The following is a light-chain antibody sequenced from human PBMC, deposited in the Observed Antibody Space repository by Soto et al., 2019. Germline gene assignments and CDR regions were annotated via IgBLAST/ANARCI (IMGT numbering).Light chain of an antibody. CDR3: QQYGDSPAYT. CDR1: QSVSDNY. Sequence: ENVLTQSPGTLSLSPGERATLSCRASQSVSDNYLAWYQQKPGQAPRLLLYEISARATGVPDRFSGSGSGTDFTLTISRLEPEDSAVYYCQQYGDSPAYTFGQGTKLEI. V-gene: IGKV3-20*01. J-gene: IGKJ2*01. CDR2: EIS.